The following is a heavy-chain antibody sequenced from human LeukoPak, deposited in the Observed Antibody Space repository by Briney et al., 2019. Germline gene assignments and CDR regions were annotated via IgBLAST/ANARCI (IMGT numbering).Heavy chain of an antibody. J-gene: IGHJ4*02. CDR3: ARQRGTYSDYDQLY. D-gene: IGHD5-12*01. V-gene: IGHV5-51*01. CDR1: GYSFTKYW. Sequence: GESLKISCKGSGYSFTKYWIGWVRQMPGKGLEWMGIIFPGDSDTRYSPSFQGQVTISADKSIGTAYLQWSSLKASDTAMYYCARQRGTYSDYDQLYWGQGTLVTVSS. CDR2: IFPGDSDT.